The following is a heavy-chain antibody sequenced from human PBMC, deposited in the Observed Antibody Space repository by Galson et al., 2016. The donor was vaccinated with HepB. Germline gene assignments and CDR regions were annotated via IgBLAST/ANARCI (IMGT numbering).Heavy chain of an antibody. V-gene: IGHV4-59*02. CDR3: ARESVAAHFDY. J-gene: IGHJ4*02. CDR1: GGSVTSYY. CDR2: IYYSGSS. Sequence: ETLSLTCTVTGGSVTSYYWSWIRQPPGKGLEWIGQIYYSGSSKYKPSLKSRVTISVDTSKNQLSLKLSSVTAADPAVYYCARESVAAHFDYWGQGTLVTASS. D-gene: IGHD2-15*01.